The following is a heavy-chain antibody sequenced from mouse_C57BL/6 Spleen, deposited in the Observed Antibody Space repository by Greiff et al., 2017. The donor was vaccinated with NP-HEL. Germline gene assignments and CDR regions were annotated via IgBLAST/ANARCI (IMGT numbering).Heavy chain of an antibody. Sequence: VQLQQPGAELVMPGASVKLSCKASGYTFTSYWMHWVKQRPGQGLAWIGEIDPSGSYTNYHQKFKGKSTLTVDKSSSTAYMQPSSLTSEDSAVYYCARSGDYYGSSYWYFDVWGTGTTVTVSS. J-gene: IGHJ1*03. CDR2: IDPSGSYT. CDR3: ARSGDYYGSSYWYFDV. D-gene: IGHD1-1*01. V-gene: IGHV1-69*01. CDR1: GYTFTSYW.